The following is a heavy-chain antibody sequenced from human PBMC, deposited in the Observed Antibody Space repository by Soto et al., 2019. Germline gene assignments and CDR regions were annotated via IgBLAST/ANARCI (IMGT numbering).Heavy chain of an antibody. V-gene: IGHV1-46*01. J-gene: IGHJ4*02. CDR3: ARDSGAKLSSS. CDR2: INPSSGST. Sequence: ASVKVSCKASGYPFTSYYVHWVRQAPGQGLEWMGFINPSSGSTSYAQKFQGRVTITADESARTAYMELRSLKSQDTAVYYCARDSGAKLSSSWGQGTLVTVSS. D-gene: IGHD6-13*01. CDR1: GYPFTSYY.